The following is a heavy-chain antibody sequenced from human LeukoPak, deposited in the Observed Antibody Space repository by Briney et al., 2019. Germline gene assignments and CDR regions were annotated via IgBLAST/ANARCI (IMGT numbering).Heavy chain of an antibody. J-gene: IGHJ4*02. CDR2: IRSKTNSYAT. CDR1: GFTFSGSA. CDR3: AKLGYSNSNY. D-gene: IGHD6-6*01. Sequence: GGSLRLSCAVSGFTFSGSAMYWVRRASGKGLEWVGHIRSKTNSYATLYAASVKGRFTISRDDSKNMAYLQMNSLKTEDTAVYYCAKLGYSNSNYWGQGTLVTVSS. V-gene: IGHV3-73*01.